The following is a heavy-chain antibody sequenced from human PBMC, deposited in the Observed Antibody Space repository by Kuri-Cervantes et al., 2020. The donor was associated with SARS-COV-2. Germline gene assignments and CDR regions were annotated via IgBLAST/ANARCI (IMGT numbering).Heavy chain of an antibody. V-gene: IGHV3-21*01. J-gene: IGHJ4*02. CDR1: GFTFSSYS. Sequence: GGSLRLSCAASGFTFSSYSRNWVRQAPEKGLEWVSSISSSSSDIYYADSAKGRFTISRDNAKNSPYLQMNSLRAEEPAVYYCAKVTAATGYFDYWGQGTLVTVSS. D-gene: IGHD1-20*01. CDR2: ISSSSSDI. CDR3: AKVTAATGYFDY.